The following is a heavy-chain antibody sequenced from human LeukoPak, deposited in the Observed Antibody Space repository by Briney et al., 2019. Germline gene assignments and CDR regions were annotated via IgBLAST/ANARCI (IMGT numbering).Heavy chain of an antibody. V-gene: IGHV3-53*01. CDR3: VRDRWDYGSGFWYFDL. J-gene: IGHJ2*01. D-gene: IGHD3-10*01. CDR2: IYSGGST. Sequence: GGSLRLSCAASGFTVSSNYMSWVRQAPGKGLEWVSVIYSGGSTYYADSVKGRFTISRDNSKNTLYLQMNSLRAEDTAVYYCVRDRWDYGSGFWYFDLWGRGTLVTVSS. CDR1: GFTVSSNY.